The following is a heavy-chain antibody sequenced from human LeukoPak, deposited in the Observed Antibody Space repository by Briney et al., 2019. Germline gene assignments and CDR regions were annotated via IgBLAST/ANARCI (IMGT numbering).Heavy chain of an antibody. CDR3: ARDQRAGYGPYYFDY. CDR1: GYRFTSYG. D-gene: IGHD5-18*01. Sequence: ASVKVSCKASGYRFTSYGISWVRQAPGQGLEWMGIINPSGGSTSYAQKFQGRVTMTRDTSTSTVYMELSSLRSEDTAVYYCARDQRAGYGPYYFDYWGQGTLVTVSS. CDR2: INPSGGST. J-gene: IGHJ4*02. V-gene: IGHV1-46*01.